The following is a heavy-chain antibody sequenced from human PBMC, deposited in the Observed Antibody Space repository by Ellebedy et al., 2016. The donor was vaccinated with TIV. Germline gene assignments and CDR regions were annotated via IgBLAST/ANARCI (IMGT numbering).Heavy chain of an antibody. CDR2: ISWNSGRI. Sequence: SLKISCAASGFTFENYAMHWVRQAPGKGLEWVSGISWNSGRIGYADSVKGRITISRANAKNFLYVQMKSLRPEDTAVYYCAKDLGDYGVASGAFDMWGQGTMVTVSA. J-gene: IGHJ3*02. D-gene: IGHD4-17*01. CDR1: GFTFENYA. V-gene: IGHV3-9*01. CDR3: AKDLGDYGVASGAFDM.